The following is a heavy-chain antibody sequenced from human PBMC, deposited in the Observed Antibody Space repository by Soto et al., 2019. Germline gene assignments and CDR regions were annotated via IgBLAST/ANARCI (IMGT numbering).Heavy chain of an antibody. V-gene: IGHV4-39*01. J-gene: IGHJ4*02. CDR1: GGSISSSSYY. D-gene: IGHD5-12*01. Sequence: SETLSLTCTVSGGSISSSSYYWGWIRQPPGKGLEWIGSIYYSGSTYYNPSLKSRVTISVDTSKNQFSLKLSSVTAADTAVYYCARRGSGYDVGTFEYWGQGTLVTVS. CDR2: IYYSGST. CDR3: ARRGSGYDVGTFEY.